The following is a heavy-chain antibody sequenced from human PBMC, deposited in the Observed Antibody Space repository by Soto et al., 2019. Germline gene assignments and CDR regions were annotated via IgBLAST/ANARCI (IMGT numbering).Heavy chain of an antibody. J-gene: IGHJ4*02. CDR2: IGRGSTTT. D-gene: IGHD2-2*01. CDR3: AKDPLLVVPEESNFDC. CDR1: GFNFRDYS. Sequence: EVQLVESGGGLVQPGGSLRLSCAGSGFNFRDYSMNWVRQAPGKGLEWVSYIGRGSTTTYYADSVKGRFNISRDDAKNSLDLQMASMGDEDTAVYYCAKDPLLVVPEESNFDCWRQRNLVTVSS. V-gene: IGHV3-48*02.